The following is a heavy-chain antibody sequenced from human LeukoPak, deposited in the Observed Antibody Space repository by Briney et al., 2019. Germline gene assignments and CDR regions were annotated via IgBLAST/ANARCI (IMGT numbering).Heavy chain of an antibody. V-gene: IGHV4-59*12. Sequence: SETLSLTCIVSGGSINSYYWSWIRQPPGKGLEWIGYVSYSGSTSYNPSLKSRVTISVDTSKNQFSLKLSSVTAADTAVYYCARDVSFDPWGQGTLVTVSS. CDR2: VSYSGST. J-gene: IGHJ5*02. D-gene: IGHD2-8*01. CDR1: GGSINSYY. CDR3: ARDVSFDP.